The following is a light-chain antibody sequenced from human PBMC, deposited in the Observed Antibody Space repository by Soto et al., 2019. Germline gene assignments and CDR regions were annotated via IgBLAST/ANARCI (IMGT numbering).Light chain of an antibody. CDR1: SGSIASNY. J-gene: IGLJ2*01. CDR2: EDN. Sequence: NFMLTQPHSVSESPGKTVTISCTRSSGSIASNYVQWYQQRPGSAPTPVIYEDNERPSGVPDRFSGSIDSSSNSASLTISGLKTDDEADYYRQSYQSGNVVFGGGTQLPVL. V-gene: IGLV6-57*04. CDR3: QSYQSGNVV.